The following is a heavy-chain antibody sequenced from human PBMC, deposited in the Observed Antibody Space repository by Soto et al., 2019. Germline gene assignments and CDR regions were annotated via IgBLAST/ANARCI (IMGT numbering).Heavy chain of an antibody. D-gene: IGHD1-26*01. CDR2: IKYSGTT. CDR3: ARSLVGATTLGFDY. CDR1: GGSISSSSCH. V-gene: IGHV4-39*01. Sequence: SETLSLTCTVSGGSISSSSCHWGWIRQPPGKGLEWIASIKYSGTTFYNPSLKSRVTLSVDTSKNQFALKLSSVTAADTAVYYCARSLVGATTLGFDYWGQGTLVTVYS. J-gene: IGHJ4*02.